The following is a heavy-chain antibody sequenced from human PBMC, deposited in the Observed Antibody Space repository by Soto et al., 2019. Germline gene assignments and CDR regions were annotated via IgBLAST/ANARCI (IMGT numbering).Heavy chain of an antibody. V-gene: IGHV3-23*01. J-gene: IGHJ4*02. Sequence: EVQLLESGGGLVQPGGSLRLSCAASGFTFSEYAMSWVRQAPGKGLKWVSAISASGGNTYYADSVKGRFSISRDNSRNTLYLQMNSLRAEDTAVYYCAKQTFTWGDWGQGTLVTVSS. CDR3: AKQTFTWGD. CDR1: GFTFSEYA. D-gene: IGHD3-16*01. CDR2: ISASGGNT.